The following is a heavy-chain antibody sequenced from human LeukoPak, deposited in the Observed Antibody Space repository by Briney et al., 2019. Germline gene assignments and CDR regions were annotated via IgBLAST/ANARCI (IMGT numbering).Heavy chain of an antibody. J-gene: IGHJ4*02. D-gene: IGHD5-18*01. Sequence: GGSLRLSCTASGFTFSGAWMTWVRQAPGKGLEWVAIISYDGSNKYYADSVKGRFTISRDNSKNTLYLQMNSLRAEDTAVYYCARVGRGYSFNVYYFDYWGQGTLVTVSS. CDR2: ISYDGSNK. CDR3: ARVGRGYSFNVYYFDY. V-gene: IGHV3-30*03. CDR1: GFTFSGAW.